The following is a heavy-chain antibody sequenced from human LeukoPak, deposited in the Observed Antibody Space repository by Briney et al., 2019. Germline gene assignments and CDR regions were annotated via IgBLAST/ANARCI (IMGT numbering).Heavy chain of an antibody. Sequence: LETLSLTCAVYGGSFSGYYWSWIRQPPGKGLEWIGEINHSGSTNYNPSLKSRVTISVDTSKNQFSLKLSSVTAADTAVYYCARGRFDFWSGPFAGDWGQGTLVTVSS. D-gene: IGHD3-3*01. J-gene: IGHJ4*02. CDR1: GGSFSGYY. V-gene: IGHV4-34*01. CDR2: INHSGST. CDR3: ARGRFDFWSGPFAGD.